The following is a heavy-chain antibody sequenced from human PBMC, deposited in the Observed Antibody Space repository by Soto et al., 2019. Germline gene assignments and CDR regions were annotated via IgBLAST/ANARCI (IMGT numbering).Heavy chain of an antibody. CDR3: ARAKGHPGAFYI. CDR2: IHHSGSP. J-gene: IGHJ3*02. V-gene: IGHV4-30-4*01. Sequence: QVQLQESGPGLVKPPQTLSLTCTVSGGPVSSSDSYWSWIRQPPGKGLEWIGYIHHSGSPYYNPSLESRLTISLYTSENQFSLKLASVSAADTAVYCCARAKGHPGAFYIWGPGTTVTGSS. CDR1: GGPVSSSDSY.